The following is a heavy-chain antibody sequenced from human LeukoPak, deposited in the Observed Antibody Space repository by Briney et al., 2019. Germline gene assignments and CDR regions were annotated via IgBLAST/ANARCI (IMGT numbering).Heavy chain of an antibody. CDR1: GFTFSSYW. Sequence: TGGSLRLSCAASGFTFSSYWMHWVRQAPGKGLVWVSRINSDGSSTSYADSVKGRFTISRDNSKNTLYLQMNSLRAEDTAVYYCARSQYSGSYYFDYWGQGTRVTVSS. V-gene: IGHV3-74*01. CDR2: INSDGSST. CDR3: ARSQYSGSYYFDY. J-gene: IGHJ4*02. D-gene: IGHD1-26*01.